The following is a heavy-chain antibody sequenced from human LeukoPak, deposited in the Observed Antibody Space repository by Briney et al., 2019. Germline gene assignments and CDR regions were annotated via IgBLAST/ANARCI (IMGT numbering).Heavy chain of an antibody. CDR1: GGSISSYY. CDR3: ARRDGYKKYYFDY. CDR2: IYYSGST. V-gene: IGHV4-59*01. D-gene: IGHD5-24*01. Sequence: SETLSVTCTVPGGSISSYYWSWIRQPPGKGLWCIGYIYYSGSTNYNPSLKSRVTISVDTSKNQFSLKLSSVTAADTAVYYCARRDGYKKYYFDYWGQGTLVTVSS. J-gene: IGHJ4*02.